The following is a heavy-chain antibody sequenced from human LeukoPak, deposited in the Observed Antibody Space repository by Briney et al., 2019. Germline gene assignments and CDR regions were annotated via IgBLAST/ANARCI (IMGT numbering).Heavy chain of an antibody. J-gene: IGHJ4*02. CDR3: ARKYRRLSYYDY. D-gene: IGHD3-10*01. Sequence: PSETLSLTCTVSGGSISSSSYYWGWIRQPPGKGLEWIGSIYYSGSTYYNPSLKSRVTISVDTSKNQFSLKLTSVTAADMAIYYCARKYRRLSYYDYWGQGTLVTVSS. V-gene: IGHV4-39*01. CDR1: GGSISSSSYY. CDR2: IYYSGST.